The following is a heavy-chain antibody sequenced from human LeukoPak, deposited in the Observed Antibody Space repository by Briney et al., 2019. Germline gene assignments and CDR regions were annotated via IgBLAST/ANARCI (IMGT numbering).Heavy chain of an antibody. CDR3: ARIQYYYDSSGYYNWFDP. D-gene: IGHD3-22*01. Sequence: GSLRLSCAASGFTFSSYSMNWVRQAPGKGLEWVSSISSSSSYIYYADSVKGRFTISRDNAKNSLYLQMNSQRAEDTAVYYCARIQYYYDSSGYYNWFDPWGQGTLVTVSS. J-gene: IGHJ5*02. CDR1: GFTFSSYS. CDR2: ISSSSSYI. V-gene: IGHV3-21*01.